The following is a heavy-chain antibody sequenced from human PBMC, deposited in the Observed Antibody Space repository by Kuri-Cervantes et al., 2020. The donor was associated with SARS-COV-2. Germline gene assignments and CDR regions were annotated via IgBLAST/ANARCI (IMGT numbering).Heavy chain of an antibody. CDR1: RGSISSSSYY. Sequence: SESLTLTCSLCRGSISSSSYYCRWIRKPPGKGLAWIGSIYYSGSTYYNPSLKSRVTISVDTSKNQFSLKLRSVTAADTAVYYCARHGYSYGSLGYWGQGNLVTVSS. CDR2: IYYSGST. J-gene: IGHJ4*02. D-gene: IGHD5-18*01. V-gene: IGHV4-39*01. CDR3: ARHGYSYGSLGY.